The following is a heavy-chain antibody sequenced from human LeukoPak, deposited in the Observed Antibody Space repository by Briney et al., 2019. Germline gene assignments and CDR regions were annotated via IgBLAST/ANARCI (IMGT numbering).Heavy chain of an antibody. CDR1: GGSISSGGYY. J-gene: IGHJ4*02. CDR2: ISHSGST. Sequence: PSETLSLTCTVSGGSISSGGYYWSWIRQPPGKGLEWIGYISHSGSTYYNPSLKSRVTISVDTSKNQFSLKLSSVTAADTAVYYCARNVIFWSGSLSPYYFDYWGQGTLVTVSS. D-gene: IGHD3-3*01. V-gene: IGHV4-30-2*01. CDR3: ARNVIFWSGSLSPYYFDY.